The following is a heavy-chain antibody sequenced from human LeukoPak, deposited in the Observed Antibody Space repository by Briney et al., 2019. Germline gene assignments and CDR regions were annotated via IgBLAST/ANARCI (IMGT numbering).Heavy chain of an antibody. CDR2: IGNTET. Sequence: PGGSLRLSCAASGFTFSDSVMSWVRQAPGKGLEWVSTIGNTETFYADSVPGRFTISRDNSKNTVYLHMHSLRVEDTAVYYCAKDWIQFNRVFDCFDSWGQGTLVTVSS. V-gene: IGHV3-23*01. J-gene: IGHJ4*02. D-gene: IGHD2-21*01. CDR3: AKDWIQFNRVFDCFDS. CDR1: GFTFSDSV.